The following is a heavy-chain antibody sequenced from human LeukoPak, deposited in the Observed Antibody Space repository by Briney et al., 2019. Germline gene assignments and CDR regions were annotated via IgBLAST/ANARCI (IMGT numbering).Heavy chain of an antibody. CDR2: ASYNGRA. D-gene: IGHD5/OR15-5a*01. Sequence: PSETLSLTCTVSGGSITSNYWSWIRQPPGKGLEWIGYASYNGRANYNPSLKSRLTISVDTSKNQFSLNLSSVTAADTAVYYCAREVSPSDHYYYYGVDVWGRGTTVTVSS. J-gene: IGHJ6*02. V-gene: IGHV4-59*01. CDR3: AREVSPSDHYYYYGVDV. CDR1: GGSITSNY.